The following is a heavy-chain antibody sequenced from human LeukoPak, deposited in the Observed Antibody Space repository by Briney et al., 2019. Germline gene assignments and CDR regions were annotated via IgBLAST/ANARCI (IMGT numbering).Heavy chain of an antibody. V-gene: IGHV3-23*01. J-gene: IGHJ4*02. CDR3: AKDRVAGTFDY. D-gene: IGHD6-19*01. Sequence: GGSLRLSWAASGFTFSTYAMSWVRQAPGKGLEWVSVISGSGDNTYYADSVKGRFTISRDNSKNTLHLQMNNLRAEDTALYYCAKDRVAGTFDYWGQGTLVTVSS. CDR2: ISGSGDNT. CDR1: GFTFSTYA.